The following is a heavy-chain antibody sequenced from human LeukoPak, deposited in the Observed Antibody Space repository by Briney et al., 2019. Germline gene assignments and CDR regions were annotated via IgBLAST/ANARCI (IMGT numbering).Heavy chain of an antibody. Sequence: SETLSLTCTVSGGSITSGGYYWGWIRQLPGKGLEWVGYIYYRGNTYYNPSLKSRVSISLDTSKNQFSLKLSSVTAADTAVYYCARGSGGNPPGQFDYWGQGTLVTVSS. D-gene: IGHD4-23*01. J-gene: IGHJ4*02. V-gene: IGHV4-31*03. CDR3: ARGSGGNPPGQFDY. CDR2: IYYRGNT. CDR1: GGSITSGGYY.